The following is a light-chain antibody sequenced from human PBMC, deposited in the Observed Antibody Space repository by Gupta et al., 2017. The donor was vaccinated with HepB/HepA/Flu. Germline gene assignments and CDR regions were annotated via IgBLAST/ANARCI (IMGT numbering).Light chain of an antibody. V-gene: IGLV7-43*01. J-gene: IGLJ3*02. CDR3: LLYYANAWV. Sequence: QTVVTPEPSLTVSPGGTVTLTCASSTGAVTSGYYPNWFQQKTGQAPRALIYSTNNTYSWTPARFSGSLLGDRAALTLSGVQPEDEDDYYCLLYYANAWVFGGGTKLTVL. CDR1: TGAVTSGYY. CDR2: STN.